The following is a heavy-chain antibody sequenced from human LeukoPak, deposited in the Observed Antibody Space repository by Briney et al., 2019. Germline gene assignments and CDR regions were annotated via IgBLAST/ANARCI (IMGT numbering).Heavy chain of an antibody. CDR2: IWYDGSNK. D-gene: IGHD6-19*01. J-gene: IGHJ4*02. CDR3: AGTHSSGWYGFDY. V-gene: IGHV3-33*01. CDR1: GFTFSSYG. Sequence: SGGSLRLSCAASGFTFSSYGMHWVRQAPGKGLEWVAVIWYDGSNKYYADSVKGRFTISRDNSKNTLYLQMNSLRAEDTAVYYCAGTHSSGWYGFDYWGQGTLVTVSS.